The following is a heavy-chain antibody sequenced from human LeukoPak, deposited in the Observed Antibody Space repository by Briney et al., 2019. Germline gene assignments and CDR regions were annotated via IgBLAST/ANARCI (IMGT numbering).Heavy chain of an antibody. J-gene: IGHJ2*01. V-gene: IGHV4-31*03. CDR3: AREERHFGYSSGGRCRKTNWYFAL. CDR1: GGSISSGGYY. Sequence: SETLSLTCTVSGGSISSGGYYWSWIRQHPGKRLEWIGYIYYSGSTYYNPSLKSRVTISVDTSKNQFSLKLSSVTAADTAVYYCAREERHFGYSSGGRCRKTNWYFALWGRGTLVTVSS. CDR2: IYYSGST. D-gene: IGHD2-15*01.